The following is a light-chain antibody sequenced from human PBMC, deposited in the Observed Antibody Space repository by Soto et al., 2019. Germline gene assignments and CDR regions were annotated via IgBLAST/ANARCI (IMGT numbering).Light chain of an antibody. Sequence: EIVLTQSPGTLSLSPGERATLSCRASQSFSSSYLAWYQQKPGQAPRLLIYGASSRATGIPDRFSGSGSGTYFTHTISSLEPEDFAVYYCQHYGSALFTFGPGTKVDVK. CDR1: QSFSSSY. CDR3: QHYGSALFT. CDR2: GAS. J-gene: IGKJ3*01. V-gene: IGKV3-20*01.